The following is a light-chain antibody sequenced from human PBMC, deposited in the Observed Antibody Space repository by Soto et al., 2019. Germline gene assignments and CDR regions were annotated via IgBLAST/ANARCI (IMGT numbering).Light chain of an antibody. V-gene: IGLV2-23*02. Sequence: QSVLTQPASVSGSPGQSITISCTGTRSDVGSYNLVSWYQQHPGKAPKLIIYEVTKRPSGVSNRFSGSKSGNTASLTISGLQAEDEADYHCCSYAGSDTLVFGGGTQLTVL. CDR3: CSYAGSDTLV. CDR2: EVT. J-gene: IGLJ3*02. CDR1: RSDVGSYNL.